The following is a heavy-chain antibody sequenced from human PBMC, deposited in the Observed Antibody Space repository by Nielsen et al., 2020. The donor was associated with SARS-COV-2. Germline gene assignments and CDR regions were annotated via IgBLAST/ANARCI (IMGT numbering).Heavy chain of an antibody. CDR1: SGSISGFY. V-gene: IGHV4-34*01. J-gene: IGHJ4*02. D-gene: IGHD4-17*01. CDR2: INHSGST. CDR3: AREPDYGDYPERDY. Sequence: SETLSLTCTVSSGSISGFYWTWIRQPPGKGLEWIGEINHSGSTNYNPSLKSRVTISVDTSKNQFSLKLSSVTAADTAVYYCAREPDYGDYPERDYWGQGTLVTVSS.